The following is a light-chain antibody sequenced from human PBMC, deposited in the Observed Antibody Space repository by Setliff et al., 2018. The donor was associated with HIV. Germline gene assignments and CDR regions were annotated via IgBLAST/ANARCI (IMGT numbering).Light chain of an antibody. CDR2: TNN. Sequence: QSALTQPPSVSGAPGQRVSISCTGNSSNIGAGYDVHWYQQLPGTAPKLLVYTNNKRPSGAPDRFSGSKSGTSASLAITGLQAEDEADYYCQSYDSSLSGSVFGGGTKLTVL. CDR1: SSNIGAGYD. CDR3: QSYDSSLSGSV. J-gene: IGLJ2*01. V-gene: IGLV1-40*01.